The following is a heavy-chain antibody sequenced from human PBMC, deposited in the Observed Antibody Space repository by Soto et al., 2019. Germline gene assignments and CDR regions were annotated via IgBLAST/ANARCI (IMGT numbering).Heavy chain of an antibody. CDR3: AGDGWAFSIFGEPMDV. D-gene: IGHD3-3*01. CDR2: ISAYSGDT. CDR1: GYTFTNYA. J-gene: IGHJ6*02. V-gene: IGHV1-18*01. Sequence: VQLLQSGGEVRKPGASVKVSCKTSGYTFTNYAINWVRQAPGQGLQWMGWISAYSGDTKYAQRFQDRLTVTTDPSTATAYMELRSLRSDDTAVYYCAGDGWAFSIFGEPMDVCGQGTTVTVSS.